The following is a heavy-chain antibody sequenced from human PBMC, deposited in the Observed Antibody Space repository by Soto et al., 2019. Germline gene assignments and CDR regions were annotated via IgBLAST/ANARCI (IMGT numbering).Heavy chain of an antibody. Sequence: QVHLVQSGAEVKKPGASVKVSCKGSGYAFTTYGITWARQAPGQGLEWMGWISAHNGNTNYAHKLQGRVTVTRDTSTSTAYMELRGLRSDDTAVYCCARGRYGDYWGQGALVTVSS. V-gene: IGHV1-18*01. J-gene: IGHJ4*02. CDR3: ARGRYGDY. CDR2: ISAHNGNT. CDR1: GYAFTTYG. D-gene: IGHD1-1*01.